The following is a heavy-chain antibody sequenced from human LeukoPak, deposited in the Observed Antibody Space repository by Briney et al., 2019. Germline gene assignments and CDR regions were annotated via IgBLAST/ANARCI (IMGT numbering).Heavy chain of an antibody. Sequence: GGSLRLFCAASGFTFSSYTMNWVRQAPGKGLEWVSSISSSSSYIYYADSVKGRFTISRDNAKNSLYLQMNSLRAEDTAVYYCVDDSSGYYAYWGQGTLVTVSS. CDR2: ISSSSSYI. CDR1: GFTFSSYT. J-gene: IGHJ4*02. V-gene: IGHV3-21*01. CDR3: VDDSSGYYAY. D-gene: IGHD3-22*01.